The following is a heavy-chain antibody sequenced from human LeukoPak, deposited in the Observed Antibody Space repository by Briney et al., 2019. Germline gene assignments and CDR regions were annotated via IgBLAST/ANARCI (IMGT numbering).Heavy chain of an antibody. CDR2: ISGPGEST. D-gene: IGHD3-3*01. Sequence: HTGGSLRLSCAASGFTFSSYAMSWVRQAPGKGLEWVSFISGPGESTYYADSVKGRFTISRDNSKNTLYLAMNSLRAEDTAVYYCAKGSSYDFWSGYTLDYWGQGTLVTVSS. V-gene: IGHV3-23*01. J-gene: IGHJ4*02. CDR1: GFTFSSYA. CDR3: AKGSSYDFWSGYTLDY.